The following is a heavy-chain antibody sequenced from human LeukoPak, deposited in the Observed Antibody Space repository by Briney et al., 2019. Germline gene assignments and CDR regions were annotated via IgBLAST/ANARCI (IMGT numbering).Heavy chain of an antibody. CDR3: ARGASAGYYYYMDV. V-gene: IGHV3-30*02. Sequence: QTGGSLRLSCAASGFTFSSYGMHWVRQAPGKGLEWVAFIRYDGSNKYYADSVKGRFTISRDNAKNSLYLQMNSLRAEDTAWYYCARGASAGYYYYMDVWGKGTTVTVSS. CDR2: IRYDGSNK. CDR1: GFTFSSYG. J-gene: IGHJ6*03. D-gene: IGHD1-26*01.